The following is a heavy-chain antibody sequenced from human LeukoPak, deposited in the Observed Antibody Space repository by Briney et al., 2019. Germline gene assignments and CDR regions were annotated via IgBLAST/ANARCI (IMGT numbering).Heavy chain of an antibody. Sequence: SGGSLRLSCITSGFNLSQYSVNWVRQGPGKGLEWVAHISGSAATKFSAESVRGRFTISKDNARATVYLQMNSLSDEDTAVYYCAKERGYTSGLGTLDYWGQGTLVTVST. J-gene: IGHJ4*02. V-gene: IGHV3-48*02. D-gene: IGHD6-19*01. CDR1: GFNLSQYS. CDR3: AKERGYTSGLGTLDY. CDR2: ISGSAATK.